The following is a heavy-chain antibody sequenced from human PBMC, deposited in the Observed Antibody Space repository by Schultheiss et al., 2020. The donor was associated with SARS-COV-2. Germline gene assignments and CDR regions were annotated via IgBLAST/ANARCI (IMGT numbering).Heavy chain of an antibody. D-gene: IGHD5-18*01. CDR3: ARRGYSYGPAFDY. CDR2: INHSGST. J-gene: IGHJ4*02. V-gene: IGHV4-34*01. CDR1: GGSFSGYY. Sequence: SETLSLTCAVYGGSFSGYYWSWIRQPPGKGLEWIGEINHSGSTNYNPSLKSRVTISVDTSKNQFSLKLSSVTATDTAVYYCARRGYSYGPAFDYWGQGTLVTVSS.